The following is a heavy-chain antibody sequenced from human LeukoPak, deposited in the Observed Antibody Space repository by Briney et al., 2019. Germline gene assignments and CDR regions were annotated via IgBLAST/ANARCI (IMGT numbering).Heavy chain of an antibody. V-gene: IGHV1-69*04. CDR2: IIPIFGIA. D-gene: IGHD2-15*01. CDR3: AQPALGYCSGGSCYAY. Sequence: SVKVSCKASGGTFSSYAISWVRQAPGQGLEWMGRIIPIFGIANYAQKFQGRVTITADKSTSTAYKELSSLRSEDTAVYYCAQPALGYCSGGSCYAYWGQGTLVTVSS. CDR1: GGTFSSYA. J-gene: IGHJ4*02.